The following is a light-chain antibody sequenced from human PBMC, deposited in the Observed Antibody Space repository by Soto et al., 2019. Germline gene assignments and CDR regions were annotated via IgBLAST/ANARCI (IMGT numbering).Light chain of an antibody. J-gene: IGLJ2*01. CDR2: EVT. CDR1: SSDVGASNY. CDR3: NLITTRRNPGV. V-gene: IGLV2-14*01. Sequence: QSALTQPASVSGSPGQSITLSCTGTSSDVGASNYVSWFQQRPGKAPKLIIFEVTNRPSGVSNRFSGSKSGNKASPTISGLPAEGGGDYYWNLITTRRNPGVFGGGTKLTVL.